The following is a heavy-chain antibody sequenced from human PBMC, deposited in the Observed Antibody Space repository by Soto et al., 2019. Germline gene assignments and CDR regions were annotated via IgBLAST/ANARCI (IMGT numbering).Heavy chain of an antibody. CDR2: INHSGST. Sequence: ETLSLTCAVYGGSFSGYYWSWIRQPPGKGLEWIGEINHSGSTNYNPSLKSRVTISVDTSKNQFSLKLSSVTAADTAVYYCARSPRRVSGMDVWGQGTTVTVSS. V-gene: IGHV4-34*01. J-gene: IGHJ6*02. CDR3: ARSPRRVSGMDV. CDR1: GGSFSGYY.